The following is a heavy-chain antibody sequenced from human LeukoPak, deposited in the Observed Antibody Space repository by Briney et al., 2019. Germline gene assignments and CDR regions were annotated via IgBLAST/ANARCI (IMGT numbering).Heavy chain of an antibody. V-gene: IGHV1-18*01. J-gene: IGHJ6*03. CDR1: GYTFTSYG. CDR2: ISAYNGNT. CDR3: ARVRGIAVYYYMDV. Sequence: ASVKVSCKASGYTFTSYGISCVRQAPGQGLEWMGWISAYNGNTNYAQKLQGRVTMTTDTSTSTAYMELRSLRSDDTAVYYCARVRGIAVYYYMDVWGKGTTVTVSS. D-gene: IGHD6-19*01.